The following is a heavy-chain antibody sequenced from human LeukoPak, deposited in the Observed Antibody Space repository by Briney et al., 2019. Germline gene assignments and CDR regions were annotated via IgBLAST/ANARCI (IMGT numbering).Heavy chain of an antibody. CDR1: GGSISSVSYY. D-gene: IGHD3-22*01. Sequence: PSETLSLTCTVSGGSISSVSYYWSWIRQPAGKGLEWIGRIYTSGSTNYNPSLKSRVTISVDTSKNQFSLKLSSVTAADTAVYYCARDSRITMIVVPFDIWGQGTMVTVSS. V-gene: IGHV4-61*02. J-gene: IGHJ3*02. CDR2: IYTSGST. CDR3: ARDSRITMIVVPFDI.